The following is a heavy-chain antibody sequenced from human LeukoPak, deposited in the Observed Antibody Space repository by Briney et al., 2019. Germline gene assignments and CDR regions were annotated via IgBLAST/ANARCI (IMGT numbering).Heavy chain of an antibody. CDR2: ISGSGGST. Sequence: GGSLRLSCAATGFTFSSYGMSWVREAPGKVLEWVSAISGSGGSTYYADSVKGRFTISRDNSKNTLYLQMNSLRAEDTAVYYCAKDHYYDSSGYYPDLFDYWGQGTLVTVSS. D-gene: IGHD3-22*01. CDR1: GFTFSSYG. CDR3: AKDHYYDSSGYYPDLFDY. V-gene: IGHV3-23*01. J-gene: IGHJ4*02.